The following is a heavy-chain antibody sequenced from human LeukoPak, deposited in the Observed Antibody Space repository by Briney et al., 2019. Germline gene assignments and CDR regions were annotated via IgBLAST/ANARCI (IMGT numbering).Heavy chain of an antibody. D-gene: IGHD6-13*01. CDR2: IYSNGDT. Sequence: SETLSLTCTVSGGSISGYYWSWIRQPAGQGLEWIGRIYSNGDTRYNPPLKSRVTMSVDTSKNQLSLKLGPVTAADPAVYYCARAAGAAGGQYFDYWGQGTLVTVSS. CDR1: GGSISGYY. CDR3: ARAAGAAGGQYFDY. J-gene: IGHJ4*02. V-gene: IGHV4-4*07.